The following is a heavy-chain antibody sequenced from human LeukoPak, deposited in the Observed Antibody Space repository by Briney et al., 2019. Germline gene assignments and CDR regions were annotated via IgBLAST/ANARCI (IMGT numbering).Heavy chain of an antibody. V-gene: IGHV1-8*03. Sequence: APVKVSCKASGYTFISYDINWVRQATGQGLEWMGWMNPNSGNTGYAQKFQGRVTITRNTSISTAYMELSSLRSEDTAVYYCARDYGGNSGWFDPWGQGTLVTVSS. CDR3: ARDYGGNSGWFDP. J-gene: IGHJ5*02. CDR1: GYTFISYD. D-gene: IGHD4-23*01. CDR2: MNPNSGNT.